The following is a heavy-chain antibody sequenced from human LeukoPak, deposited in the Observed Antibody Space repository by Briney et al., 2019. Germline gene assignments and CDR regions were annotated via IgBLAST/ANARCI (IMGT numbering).Heavy chain of an antibody. J-gene: IGHJ4*02. CDR1: GGSISSSSYH. CDR3: ARRHDGEFDY. CDR2: LYYSGST. V-gene: IGHV4-39*01. D-gene: IGHD3-10*01. Sequence: KSSETLSLTCTVSGGSISSSSYHWGWIRLPPGKWLEWIGNLYYSGSTYYNPSLKSRVTISVDRSKNQFSLKLNSVTAADTAVYYCARRHDGEFDYWGQGTLVTVSS.